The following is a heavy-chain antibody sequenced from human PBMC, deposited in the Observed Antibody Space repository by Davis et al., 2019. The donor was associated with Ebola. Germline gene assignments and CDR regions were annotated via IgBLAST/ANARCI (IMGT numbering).Heavy chain of an antibody. CDR1: GYTFTSYD. D-gene: IGHD5-12*01. CDR2: IIPIFGTA. Sequence: AASVKVSCKASGYTFTSYDINWVRQATGQGLEWMGGIIPIFGTANYAQKFQGRVTITADESTSTAYMELSSLRSEDTAVYYCAREGGYDQFDYWGQGTLVTVSS. CDR3: AREGGYDQFDY. J-gene: IGHJ4*02. V-gene: IGHV1-69*13.